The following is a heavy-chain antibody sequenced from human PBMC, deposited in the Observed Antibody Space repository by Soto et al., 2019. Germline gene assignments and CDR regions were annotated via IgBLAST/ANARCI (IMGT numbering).Heavy chain of an antibody. CDR1: GFTFSSYG. J-gene: IGHJ3*02. CDR3: ARDTGPYGAFDI. Sequence: LRLSCAAAGFTFSSYGMHCVRQAPVKGLEWVAVIWYDGSNKYYADSVKGRFTISRDNSKNTLYLQMNSLRAEDTAVYYCARDTGPYGAFDIWGQGTMVTVSS. D-gene: IGHD4-17*01. CDR2: IWYDGSNK. V-gene: IGHV3-33*01.